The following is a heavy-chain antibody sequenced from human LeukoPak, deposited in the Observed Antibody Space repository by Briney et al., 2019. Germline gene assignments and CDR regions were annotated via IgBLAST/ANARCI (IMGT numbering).Heavy chain of an antibody. CDR2: ISSSSSYT. V-gene: IGHV3-11*06. CDR1: GFTFSDYY. D-gene: IGHD3-22*01. Sequence: GGSLRLSCAASGFTFSDYYMSWIRQAPGKGLEWVSYISSSSSYTNYADSVKGRFTISRDNAKNSLYLQMNSLSAEDTAVYYCARDEFTSGYYYDPEYFQHWGQGTLVTVSS. CDR3: ARDEFTSGYYYDPEYFQH. J-gene: IGHJ1*01.